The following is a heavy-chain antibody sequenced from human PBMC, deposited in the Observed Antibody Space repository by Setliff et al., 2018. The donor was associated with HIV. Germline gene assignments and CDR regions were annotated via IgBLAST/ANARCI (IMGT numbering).Heavy chain of an antibody. CDR1: GFNFRTYT. Sequence: PGGSLRLSCVASGFNFRTYTMSWVRQGPGKGLEWVSSINWNGGSTGYADSVKGRFTISRDNAKNSLYLQMNSLRAEDTALYYCARDIPFGDLLMLQAYMDVWGKGTTVTVSS. CDR3: ARDIPFGDLLMLQAYMDV. J-gene: IGHJ6*04. CDR2: INWNGGST. V-gene: IGHV3-20*04. D-gene: IGHD3-10*01.